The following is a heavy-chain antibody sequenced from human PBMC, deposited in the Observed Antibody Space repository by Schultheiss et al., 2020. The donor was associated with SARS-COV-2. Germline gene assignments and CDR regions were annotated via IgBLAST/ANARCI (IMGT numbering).Heavy chain of an antibody. Sequence: SETLSLTCTVSGGSISSSSYYWGWIRQPPGKGLEWIGEINHSGSTNYNPSLKSRVTMSVDTSKNQFSLKLSSVTAADTAVYYCASLMSVGATSGDYWGQGTLVTVSS. V-gene: IGHV4-39*07. CDR1: GGSISSSSYY. CDR2: INHSGST. J-gene: IGHJ4*02. CDR3: ASLMSVGATSGDY. D-gene: IGHD1-26*01.